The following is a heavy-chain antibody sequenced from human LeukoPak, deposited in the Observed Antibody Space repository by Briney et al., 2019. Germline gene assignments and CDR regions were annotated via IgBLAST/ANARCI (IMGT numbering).Heavy chain of an antibody. CDR3: ARGRYYDSSGYYWDY. J-gene: IGHJ4*02. Sequence: PSETVSLTCALYGGSFSGYYWSWIRQPPGKGLEWIGNIKHSESTNYNPSLKSRVTISVDTSKNQFSLKLSSVTAADTAVYYCARGRYYDSSGYYWDYWGQGTLVTVSS. V-gene: IGHV4-34*01. CDR2: IKHSEST. CDR1: GGSFSGYY. D-gene: IGHD3-22*01.